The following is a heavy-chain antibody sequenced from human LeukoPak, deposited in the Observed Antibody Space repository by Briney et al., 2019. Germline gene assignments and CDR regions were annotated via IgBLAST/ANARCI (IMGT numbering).Heavy chain of an antibody. CDR1: GFTLSNYG. CDR2: IWYGGSDK. Sequence: HAGGSLRLSCAASGFTLSNYGMHWVRQAPGKGLEWVAVIWYGGSDKYYADSVKGRFTISRDNSKNTLYVQMNSLRAEDTAVYYCANYMQRSPFDYWGQGTLVTVSS. J-gene: IGHJ4*02. CDR3: ANYMQRSPFDY. D-gene: IGHD6-25*01. V-gene: IGHV3-33*06.